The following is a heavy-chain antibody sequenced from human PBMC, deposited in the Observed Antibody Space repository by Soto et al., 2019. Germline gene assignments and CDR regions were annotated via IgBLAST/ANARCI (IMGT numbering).Heavy chain of an antibody. V-gene: IGHV1-18*01. CDR1: GYTFTSYG. Sequence: QVQLVQSGAEVKKPGASVKVSCKASGYTFTSYGISWVRQAPGQGLEWMGWISAYNGNTNYAQKLQGRVTMTKDTTTSTAEMELRSLRSEDTAVYYCSRVPPTVTTTCNWFGPWGQGTLVTVSS. CDR3: SRVPPTVTTTCNWFGP. D-gene: IGHD4-17*01. CDR2: ISAYNGNT. J-gene: IGHJ5*02.